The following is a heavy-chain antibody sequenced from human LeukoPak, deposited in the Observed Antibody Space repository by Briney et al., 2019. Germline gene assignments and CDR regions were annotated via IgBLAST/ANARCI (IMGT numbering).Heavy chain of an antibody. CDR2: ISSSSSYI. J-gene: IGHJ4*02. Sequence: GSLRLSCAASGFTFSSYSMNWVRQAPGKGLEWVSSISSSSSYIYYADSVKGRFTISRDNAKNSLYLQMNSLRAEDTAVYYCARVIGDGYSEFDYWGQGTLVTVSS. CDR1: GFTFSSYS. CDR3: ARVIGDGYSEFDY. D-gene: IGHD5-24*01. V-gene: IGHV3-21*01.